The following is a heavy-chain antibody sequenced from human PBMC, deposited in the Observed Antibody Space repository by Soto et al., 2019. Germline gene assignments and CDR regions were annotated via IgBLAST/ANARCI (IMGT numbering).Heavy chain of an antibody. CDR2: IIPIFGTA. Sequence: SVKVSCKASGGTFSSYAISWVRQAPVQGLEWMGGIIPIFGTANYAQKFQGRVTITADESTSTAYMELSSLRSEDTAVYYCARQKDIVVVPAAIDYYYGMDVWSQGTTVTV. J-gene: IGHJ6*02. CDR3: ARQKDIVVVPAAIDYYYGMDV. V-gene: IGHV1-69*01. D-gene: IGHD2-2*01. CDR1: GGTFSSYA.